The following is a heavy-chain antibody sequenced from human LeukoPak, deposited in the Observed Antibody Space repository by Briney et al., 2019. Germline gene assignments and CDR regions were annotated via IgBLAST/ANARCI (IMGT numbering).Heavy chain of an antibody. CDR3: AKWGDYDVLTGYYDSDY. CDR2: ISGRDDST. J-gene: IGHJ4*02. Sequence: GASLRLSCAASGFSFSNYAMSWGRQVPGKGLEWVSAISGRDDSTYYADSVKGRFTISRDTSKNTLYLQMNSLRAEDTAVYYCAKWGDYDVLTGYYDSDYWGQGTLVTVSS. V-gene: IGHV3-23*01. D-gene: IGHD3-9*01. CDR1: GFSFSNYA.